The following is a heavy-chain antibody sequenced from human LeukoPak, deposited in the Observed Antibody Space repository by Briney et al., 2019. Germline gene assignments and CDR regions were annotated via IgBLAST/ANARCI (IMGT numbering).Heavy chain of an antibody. CDR2: IKQDGAEK. D-gene: IGHD1-26*01. CDR3: ARVGAWDLQRVFEY. CDR1: GFRFGDYW. Sequence: GGSLRLSCAASGFRFGDYWMTWARHIPGKGLEWVANIKQDGAEKHYAESVEGRFIISRDSAKNSLYLEMDSLKVEDTAVYYCARVGAWDLQRVFEYWGQGTLVTVSS. J-gene: IGHJ4*02. V-gene: IGHV3-7*01.